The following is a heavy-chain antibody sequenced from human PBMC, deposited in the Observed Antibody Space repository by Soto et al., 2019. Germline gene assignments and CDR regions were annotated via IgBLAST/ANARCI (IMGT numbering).Heavy chain of an antibody. CDR2: TYYRSRWYD. V-gene: IGHV6-1*01. CDR3: ARANDPSGNYIQYFDY. D-gene: IGHD3-22*01. Sequence: QTLSLTCAISGDSVSSNSAAWNWIRQSPSRGLEWLGRTYYRSRWYDDYAESVRGRIAVNPDTSKNQFSLQLNSVTPEDTAVYFCARANDPSGNYIQYFDYWGQATLVTVSS. CDR1: GDSVSSNSAA. J-gene: IGHJ4*02.